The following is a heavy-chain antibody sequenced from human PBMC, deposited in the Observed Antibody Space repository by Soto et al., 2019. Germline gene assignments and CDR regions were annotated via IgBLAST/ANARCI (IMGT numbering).Heavy chain of an antibody. CDR1: GFTFSSYA. D-gene: IGHD6-6*01. CDR2: ISSNGGST. V-gene: IGHV3-64*01. CDR3: ARGSPPSIAAALDV. J-gene: IGHJ6*02. Sequence: GGSLRLSCAASGFTFSSYAMHWVRQAPGKGLEYVSAISSNGGSTYYANSVKGRFTISRDNSKNTLYLQMGSLRAEDMAVYYCARGSPPSIAAALDVWGQGTTVTVSS.